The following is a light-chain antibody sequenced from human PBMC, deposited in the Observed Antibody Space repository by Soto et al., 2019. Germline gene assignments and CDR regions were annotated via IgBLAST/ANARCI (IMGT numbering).Light chain of an antibody. CDR3: KQYNSYSTWT. CDR2: DAS. CDR1: QSISSW. V-gene: IGKV1-5*01. J-gene: IGKJ1*01. Sequence: DIQLTHTRSTLSASVGDRITSTCPYSQSISSWLAWYQQKPGKAPKLLIYDASSLESGVPSRFSGSGSGTEFTLTISSLEPDDFATYYCKQYNSYSTWTFGQGTKVDIK.